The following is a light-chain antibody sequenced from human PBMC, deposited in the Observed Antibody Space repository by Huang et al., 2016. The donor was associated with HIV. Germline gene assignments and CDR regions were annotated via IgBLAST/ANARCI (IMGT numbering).Light chain of an antibody. CDR3: QQYNDWPLT. CDR1: QSVSNY. V-gene: IGKV3-15*01. Sequence: EIVMTQSPATLSVSPGERATLSCRASQSVSNYLAWYQQKPGQAPRLLIYDASTGATGIPARFSGSGSGTEFTLTISSLQSEDSAGYYCQQYNDWPLTFGGGTKVEIK. J-gene: IGKJ4*01. CDR2: DAS.